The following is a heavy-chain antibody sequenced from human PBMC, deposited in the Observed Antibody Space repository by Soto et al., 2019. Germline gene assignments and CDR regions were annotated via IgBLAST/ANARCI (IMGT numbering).Heavy chain of an antibody. CDR3: ARAVRVRGVIILDAFDI. CDR2: TYYRSKWYN. J-gene: IGHJ3*02. Sequence: SQTLSLTCAISGDSVSSNSAAWNWIRQSPSRGLEWLGRTYYRSKWYNDYAVSVKSRITINPDTSKNQFSLQLNSVTPEDTAVYYCARAVRVRGVIILDAFDIWGQGTMVTVPS. V-gene: IGHV6-1*01. D-gene: IGHD3-10*01. CDR1: GDSVSSNSAA.